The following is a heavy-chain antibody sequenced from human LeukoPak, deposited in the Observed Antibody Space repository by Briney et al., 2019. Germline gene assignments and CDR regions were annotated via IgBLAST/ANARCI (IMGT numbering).Heavy chain of an antibody. Sequence: HPGGSLRLSCAASGFTFTNYAVMWVRQAPGQGLEWVSAITSGGYTKYADSVKGRFTISRDNSKNTLYLQMNSLKTEDTAQYFCARDPSGDYIGAFEFWGQGTGVTVSS. D-gene: IGHD4-17*01. CDR3: ARDPSGDYIGAFEF. J-gene: IGHJ3*01. CDR1: GFTFTNYA. V-gene: IGHV3-23*01. CDR2: ITSGGYT.